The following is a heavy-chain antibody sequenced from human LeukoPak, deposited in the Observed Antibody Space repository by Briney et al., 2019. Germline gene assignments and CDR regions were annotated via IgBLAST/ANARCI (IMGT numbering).Heavy chain of an antibody. CDR3: ARELESGYDLWYYYYGMDV. V-gene: IGHV3-30*04. J-gene: IGHJ6*04. CDR2: ISYDGSNK. D-gene: IGHD5-12*01. CDR1: GFTFSNYA. Sequence: GGSLRLSCAASGFTFSNYAMHWVRQAPGKGLEWVAVISYDGSNKYYADSVKGRFTISRDNSKNTLYLQMNSLRAEDTAVYYCARELESGYDLWYYYYGMDVWGKGTTVTVSS.